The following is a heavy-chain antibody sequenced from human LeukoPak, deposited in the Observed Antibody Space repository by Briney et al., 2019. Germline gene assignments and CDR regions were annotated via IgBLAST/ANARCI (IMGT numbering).Heavy chain of an antibody. CDR2: INPIFGTA. CDR1: GGTFSSYA. Sequence: SVKVSCKASGGTFSSYAISWVRQAPGQGLEWMGGINPIFGTANYAQKFQGRVTITADESTSTAYMELSSLRSEDTAVYYCARDSSGPYNWFDPWGLGTLVTVSS. V-gene: IGHV1-69*01. CDR3: ARDSSGPYNWFDP. D-gene: IGHD6-19*01. J-gene: IGHJ5*02.